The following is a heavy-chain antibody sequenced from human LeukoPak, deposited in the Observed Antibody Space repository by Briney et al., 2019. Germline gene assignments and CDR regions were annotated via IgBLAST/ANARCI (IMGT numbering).Heavy chain of an antibody. CDR1: GFTFSSSW. V-gene: IGHV3-74*01. D-gene: IGHD6-19*01. J-gene: IGHJ4*02. Sequence: PGGSLRPSCAASGFTFSSSWMNWVRQAPGKGLVWVSRISPDGSGTAYADSVKGRFTVSRDNAKNTLYLQMNSLRGEDTAVYYCTKVGTEAGFLDYWGQGTLVTVSS. CDR2: ISPDGSGT. CDR3: TKVGTEAGFLDY.